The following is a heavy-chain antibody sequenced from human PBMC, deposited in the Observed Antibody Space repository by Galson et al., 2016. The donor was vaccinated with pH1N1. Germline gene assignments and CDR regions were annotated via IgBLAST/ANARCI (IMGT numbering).Heavy chain of an antibody. CDR1: GYTFSNYD. Sequence: SVKVSCKASGYTFSNYDINWLRQAPGQGLEWMGWVRPNTGNTGYAQKVQGRVTMTADTSTSTAYMELRSLRSDDTAVYYCAREGYSHSDTYYFGMDVWGQGTTVTVSS. CDR2: VRPNTGNT. CDR3: AREGYSHSDTYYFGMDV. J-gene: IGHJ6*02. V-gene: IGHV1-18*01. D-gene: IGHD5-12*01.